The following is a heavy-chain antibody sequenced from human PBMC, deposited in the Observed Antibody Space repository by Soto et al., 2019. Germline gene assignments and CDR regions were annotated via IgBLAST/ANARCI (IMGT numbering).Heavy chain of an antibody. CDR2: VNGGGDST. J-gene: IGHJ4*02. CDR1: GFTFSSFG. V-gene: IGHV3-23*01. D-gene: IGHD3-10*01. Sequence: PGGSLRLSCIASGFTFSSFGMTWVRQAPGKGLEWVSTVNGGGDSTHYADSVKGRFSIFRDNSKNTVYLQMNSLRAEDTAIYYCVKHVGYGFIIFDYWGQGTLVTVSS. CDR3: VKHVGYGFIIFDY.